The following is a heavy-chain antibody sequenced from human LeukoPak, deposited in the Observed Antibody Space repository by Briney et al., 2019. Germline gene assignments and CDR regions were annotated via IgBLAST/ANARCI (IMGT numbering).Heavy chain of an antibody. J-gene: IGHJ4*02. Sequence: PGGSLRLSCAASGFTFSSYSMNWVRQAPGKGLEWVSSISSSSSYIYYADSVKGRFTISRDNAKNSLYLQMNSLRAEDTAVYYCARDRVRIRGPSDYWGQGTLVTVSS. D-gene: IGHD2-15*01. CDR3: ARDRVRIRGPSDY. V-gene: IGHV3-21*01. CDR2: ISSSSSYI. CDR1: GFTFSSYS.